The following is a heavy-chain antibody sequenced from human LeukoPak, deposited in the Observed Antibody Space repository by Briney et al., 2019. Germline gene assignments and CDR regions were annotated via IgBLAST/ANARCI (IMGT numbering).Heavy chain of an antibody. CDR1: GFTFSDYY. V-gene: IGHV4-39*01. CDR3: ARHRGSGSYYDPHDY. Sequence: LRLSCAASGFTFSDYYMSWIRQAPGKGLEWIGSIYYGGSTFYNPSLQSRVTISVDTSKNQFSLNLNSVTAADTAVYYCARHRGSGSYYDPHDYWGQGTLVTVSS. J-gene: IGHJ4*02. CDR2: IYYGGST. D-gene: IGHD1-26*01.